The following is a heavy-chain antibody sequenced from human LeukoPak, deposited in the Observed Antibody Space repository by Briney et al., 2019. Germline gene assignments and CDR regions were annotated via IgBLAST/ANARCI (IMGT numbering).Heavy chain of an antibody. V-gene: IGHV1-69*13. CDR1: GGTFSSYA. CDR2: IIPIFGAA. CDR3: ARVRDYRSGSYYLNFDY. D-gene: IGHD3-10*01. Sequence: SVKLSCKASGGTFSSYAISWVRQAPGQGLECVGGIIPIFGAANYAQKFQGRVTITADESTSTAYMVLSSLRSEDTAVYCCARVRDYRSGSYYLNFDYWGQGTLVTVSS. J-gene: IGHJ4*02.